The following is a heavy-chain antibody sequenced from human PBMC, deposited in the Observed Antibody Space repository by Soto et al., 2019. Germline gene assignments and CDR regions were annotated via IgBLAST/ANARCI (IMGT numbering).Heavy chain of an antibody. J-gene: IGHJ4*02. D-gene: IGHD2-21*01. Sequence: EVQLLESGGGLVQPGGSLRLSCAASGFTFSSYAMSWVRQAPGKGLEWVSAVSDSGGSAYTADSVKGRFTTSRDNSKNTLYLQMSSLRAEDTAVYYCAKGGPLLRSHTDYWGQGALVTVSS. CDR3: AKGGPLLRSHTDY. CDR2: VSDSGGSA. CDR1: GFTFSSYA. V-gene: IGHV3-23*01.